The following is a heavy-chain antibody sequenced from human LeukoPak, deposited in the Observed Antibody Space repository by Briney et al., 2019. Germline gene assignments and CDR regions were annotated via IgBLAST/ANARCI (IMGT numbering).Heavy chain of an antibody. V-gene: IGHV1-8*03. D-gene: IGHD6-13*01. CDR3: ARSGRQQLVRYYYYYMDV. CDR1: GYTFTSYD. CDR2: MNPNSGNT. Sequence: ASVKVSCKASGYTFTSYDINWVRQATGQGLEWMGWMNPNSGNTGYAQKFQGRVTITRNTSISTAYMELSSLRSEDTAVYYCARSGRQQLVRYYYYYMDVWGKGTTVTVS. J-gene: IGHJ6*03.